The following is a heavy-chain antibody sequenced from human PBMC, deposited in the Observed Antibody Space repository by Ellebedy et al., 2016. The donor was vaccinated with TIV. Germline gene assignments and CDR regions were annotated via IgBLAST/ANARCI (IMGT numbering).Heavy chain of an antibody. CDR1: GFTFSGYW. J-gene: IGHJ4*02. CDR2: ISNDGSST. Sequence: LSLTCAASGFTFSGYWMHWVRPAPGRGLVWVSRISNDGSSTSYADSVKGRFTISRDNAKNTLYLQMNSLRVEDTAAYYCTPWGLGGYWGQGTLVTVSS. D-gene: IGHD2-21*01. CDR3: TPWGLGGY. V-gene: IGHV3-74*01.